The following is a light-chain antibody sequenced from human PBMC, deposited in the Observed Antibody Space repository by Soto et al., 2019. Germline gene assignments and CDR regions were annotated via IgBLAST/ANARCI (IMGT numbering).Light chain of an antibody. V-gene: IGKV4-1*01. CDR2: WAS. CDR1: QSVLYSSNSKNY. CDR3: QQYYSSPPT. J-gene: IGKJ2*01. Sequence: DIVMTQSPDYLAVSLGERATINCKSSQSVLYSSNSKNYVAWYQQKPGQPLKLLFYWASSQTSGFRDPFSGSGSGTDFTLTISTLHSEVVAVYYSQQYYSSPPTLVQGTKV.